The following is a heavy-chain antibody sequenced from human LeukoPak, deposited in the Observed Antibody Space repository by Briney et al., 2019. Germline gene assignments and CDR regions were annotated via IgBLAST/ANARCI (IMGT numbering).Heavy chain of an antibody. CDR3: ARWIQQLVWGYYYYYMDV. D-gene: IGHD6-13*01. Sequence: GASVKVSCKASGGTFSSYAISWVRQAPGRGLEWMGGIIPIFGTAYYAQKFQGRVTITADKSTSTAYMELSSLRSEDTAVYYCARWIQQLVWGYYYYYMDVWGKGTTVTVSS. J-gene: IGHJ6*03. V-gene: IGHV1-69*06. CDR1: GGTFSSYA. CDR2: IIPIFGTA.